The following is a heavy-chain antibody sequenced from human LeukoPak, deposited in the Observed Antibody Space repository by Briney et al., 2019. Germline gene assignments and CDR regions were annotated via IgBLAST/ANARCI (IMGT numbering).Heavy chain of an antibody. CDR1: GYILTTYY. Sequence: GASVKVSCKASGYILTTYYMHWVRQAPRQGLEWMAVINPSGDSPKYAQSFLGRVTITRDKSTSTDYMEMSSLTTEDTAVYYCARAADIVVVPAAPSYYYYYGMDVWGQGTTVTVSS. D-gene: IGHD2-2*01. J-gene: IGHJ6*02. V-gene: IGHV1-46*01. CDR2: INPSGDSP. CDR3: ARAADIVVVPAAPSYYYYYGMDV.